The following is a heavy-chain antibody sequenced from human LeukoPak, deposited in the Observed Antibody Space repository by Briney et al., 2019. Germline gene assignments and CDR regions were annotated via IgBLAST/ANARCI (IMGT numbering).Heavy chain of an antibody. CDR1: GYTLTELS. Sequence: ASVKVSCKFSGYTLTELSMHWLRPAPGKGLAWMGGFDPEDGETIYAQKFQGRVTMTEDTSTDTAYMELSSLRSEDTAVYYCATGSRIQLWNWFDPWGQGTLVSVSS. CDR2: FDPEDGET. V-gene: IGHV1-24*01. J-gene: IGHJ5*02. D-gene: IGHD5-18*01. CDR3: ATGSRIQLWNWFDP.